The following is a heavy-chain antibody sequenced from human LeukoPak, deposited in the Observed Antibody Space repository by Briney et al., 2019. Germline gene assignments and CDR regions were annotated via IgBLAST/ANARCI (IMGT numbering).Heavy chain of an antibody. CDR3: ARYFDTNWFDP. J-gene: IGHJ5*02. CDR1: GGTFSSYA. D-gene: IGHD3-9*01. Sequence: ASVKVSCKASGGTFSSYAISWVRQAPGQGLEWMGGIIPIFGTANYAQKFQGRVTMTRDTSISTAYMELSRLRSDDTAVYYCARYFDTNWFDPWGQGTLVTVSS. V-gene: IGHV1-69*05. CDR2: IIPIFGTA.